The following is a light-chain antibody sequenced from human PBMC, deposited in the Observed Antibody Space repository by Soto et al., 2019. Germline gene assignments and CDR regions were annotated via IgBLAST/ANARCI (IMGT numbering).Light chain of an antibody. CDR2: AAS. Sequence: DIQMTQSPSSLSASVRDRVTITCRASQSISSYLNGYQQNPGQAPKLLIYAASSLQSGVPSRFSGRGAGTDFTLTISSLQPEDFATYYCQQSYSTPYPFGQGTRLEIK. J-gene: IGKJ5*01. CDR3: QQSYSTPYP. CDR1: QSISSY. V-gene: IGKV1-39*01.